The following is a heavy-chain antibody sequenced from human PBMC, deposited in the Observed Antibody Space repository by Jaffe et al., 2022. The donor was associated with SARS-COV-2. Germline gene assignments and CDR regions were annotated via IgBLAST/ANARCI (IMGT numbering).Heavy chain of an antibody. CDR2: IIPILGIA. CDR3: ARGPYDSSGYYPDY. V-gene: IGHV1-69*02. CDR1: GGTFSSYT. J-gene: IGHJ4*02. Sequence: QVQLVQSGAEVKKPGSSVKVSCKASGGTFSSYTISWVRQAPGQGLEWMGRIIPILGIANYAQKFQGRVTITADKSTSTAYMELSSLRSEDTAVYYCARGPYDSSGYYPDYWGQGTLVTVSS. D-gene: IGHD3-22*01.